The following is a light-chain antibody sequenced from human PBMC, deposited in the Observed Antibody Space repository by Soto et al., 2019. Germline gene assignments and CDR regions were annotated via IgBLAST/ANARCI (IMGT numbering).Light chain of an antibody. CDR3: CSYVGTYTEV. J-gene: IGLJ2*01. CDR1: TSDVGNYNY. Sequence: QSALTQPRSVSGSPGQSVAISCTGTTSDVGNYNYVSWYQQHPGKAPKLIIYDVTKRPSGVPDRFSGSKSGNTASLTISGLQAEDEADYYCCSYVGTYTEVFGGGTKLTVL. V-gene: IGLV2-11*01. CDR2: DVT.